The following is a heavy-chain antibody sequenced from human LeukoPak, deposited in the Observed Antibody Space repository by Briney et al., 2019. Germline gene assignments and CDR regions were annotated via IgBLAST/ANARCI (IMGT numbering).Heavy chain of an antibody. J-gene: IGHJ4*02. CDR1: GYSFTSYW. V-gene: IGHV5-51*01. D-gene: IGHD3-3*01. CDR2: IYPGDSET. Sequence: GESLKISCXVSGYSFTSYWIGWVRQMPGKGLEYMGIIYPGDSETRYSPSFKSQVTISADKSISTAYLQWSSLKASDTAMYYCARHVGVTTEFDYWGQGTLVTVSS. CDR3: ARHVGVTTEFDY.